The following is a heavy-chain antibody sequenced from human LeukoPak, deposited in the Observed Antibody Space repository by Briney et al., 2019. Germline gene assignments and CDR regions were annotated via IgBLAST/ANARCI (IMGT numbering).Heavy chain of an antibody. Sequence: GGSLTLSCAASGFTFSSYAMSWVRQAPGKGLEWVSGIGGSGVSTYYADSVKGRFTISRDNSKNTLYLQMNSLRAEDTAVYYCAKADYGDYVRFPDWGQGTLVTVSS. CDR2: IGGSGVST. D-gene: IGHD4-17*01. CDR1: GFTFSSYA. V-gene: IGHV3-23*01. J-gene: IGHJ4*02. CDR3: AKADYGDYVRFPD.